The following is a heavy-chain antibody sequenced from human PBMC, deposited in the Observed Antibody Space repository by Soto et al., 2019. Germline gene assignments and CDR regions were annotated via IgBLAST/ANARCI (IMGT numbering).Heavy chain of an antibody. D-gene: IGHD1-26*01. Sequence: EVQLVESGGGLVQPGGSLRLSCAASGFTVSSNYMSWVRQAPGKGLEWVSVIYSGGSTYYADSVKGRFTISRDNSKNTLYLQMNGLRAEDTAVYYCARDRVGGAHAFDIWGQGTMVTVSS. CDR1: GFTVSSNY. CDR3: ARDRVGGAHAFDI. CDR2: IYSGGST. J-gene: IGHJ3*02. V-gene: IGHV3-66*01.